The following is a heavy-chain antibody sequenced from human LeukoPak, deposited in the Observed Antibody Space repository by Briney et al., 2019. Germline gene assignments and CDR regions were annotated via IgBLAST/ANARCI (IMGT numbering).Heavy chain of an antibody. Sequence: QPGGTLRLYCAASGFTFNNYWMGWVRPAQGKGLEGVANITQDGGEIYYVYSVKGRFTIDRDTAKDSLYLQMNRLRAEDMAWYYCARDRGHSGYDLYDYWGQGTLVTVSS. CDR2: ITQDGGEI. CDR1: GFTFNNYW. J-gene: IGHJ4*02. D-gene: IGHD5-12*01. CDR3: ARDRGHSGYDLYDY. V-gene: IGHV3-7*01.